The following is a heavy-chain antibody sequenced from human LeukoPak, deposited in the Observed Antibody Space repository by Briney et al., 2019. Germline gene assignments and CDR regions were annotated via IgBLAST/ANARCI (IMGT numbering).Heavy chain of an antibody. Sequence: GGSLRLSCAASGFTFSSYEMNWVRQAPGKGLEWVSYIISSGSTIYYADSVKGRFTISRDNPKNTLYLQMNSLRAEDTAVYYCASLFLCYGCSRSSDDFDIWGQGTMVTVSS. J-gene: IGHJ3*02. V-gene: IGHV3-48*03. CDR2: IISSGSTI. CDR1: GFTFSSYE. D-gene: IGHD6-6*01. CDR3: ASLFLCYGCSRSSDDFDI.